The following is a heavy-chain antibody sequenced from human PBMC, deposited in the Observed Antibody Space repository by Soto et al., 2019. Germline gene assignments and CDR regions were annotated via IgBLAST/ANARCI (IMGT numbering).Heavy chain of an antibody. CDR2: ITHSGTT. V-gene: IGHV4-34*02. J-gene: IGHJ4*02. CDR1: GGSSSGYF. CDR3: ARGEYFGHADYKGDY. Sequence: QVQLQQWGAGLLKPSETLSLSCAVYGGSSSGYFYTWIRQPPGKGLEWIGGITHSGTTHYNPSLKSRITMSVDTSKNQCSLKVTSVTTADTAVYYCARGEYFGHADYKGDYWGQGTLVTVSS. D-gene: IGHD4-17*01.